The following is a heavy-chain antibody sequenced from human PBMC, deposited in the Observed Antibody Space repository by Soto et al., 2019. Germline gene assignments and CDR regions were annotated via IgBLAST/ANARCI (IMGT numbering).Heavy chain of an antibody. J-gene: IGHJ4*02. CDR1: GFYVSRNY. V-gene: IGHV3-23*01. Sequence: PGESIRRYCAPSGFYVSRNYMSWFRQAPGKGLEWVSAISGSGGSTYYADSVKGRFTISRDNSKNTLYLQMNSLRAEDTAVYYCAKVPLAAAGDYWGQGTLVTVSS. CDR2: ISGSGGST. D-gene: IGHD6-13*01. CDR3: AKVPLAAAGDY.